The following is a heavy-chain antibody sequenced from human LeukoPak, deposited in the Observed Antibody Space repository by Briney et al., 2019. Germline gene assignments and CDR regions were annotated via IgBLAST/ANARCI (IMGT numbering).Heavy chain of an antibody. V-gene: IGHV3-23*01. Sequence: GGSLRLSCAASGFTFSSYAMSWVRQAPGKGLEWVSAISGSGGSTYYADSVKGRFTISRDNSKNTLYLQTNSLRAEDTAVYYCAKAFGGGKILVWLLPDYYYYYMDVWGKGTTVTVSS. CDR3: AKAFGGGKILVWLLPDYYYYYMDV. CDR1: GFTFSSYA. CDR2: ISGSGGST. J-gene: IGHJ6*03. D-gene: IGHD3-3*01.